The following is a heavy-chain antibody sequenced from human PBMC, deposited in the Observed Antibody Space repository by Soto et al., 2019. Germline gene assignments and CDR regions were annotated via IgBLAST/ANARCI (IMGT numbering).Heavy chain of an antibody. J-gene: IGHJ4*02. Sequence: HPGGSLRLSCAASGFTFSSYAMHWVRQAPGKGLEWVAVISYDGSNKYYADSVKGRFTISRDNSKNTLYLQMNSLRAEDTAVYYCARGSPYYYSHFDYWGQGTLVTVSS. CDR2: ISYDGSNK. V-gene: IGHV3-30-3*01. D-gene: IGHD3-22*01. CDR1: GFTFSSYA. CDR3: ARGSPYYYSHFDY.